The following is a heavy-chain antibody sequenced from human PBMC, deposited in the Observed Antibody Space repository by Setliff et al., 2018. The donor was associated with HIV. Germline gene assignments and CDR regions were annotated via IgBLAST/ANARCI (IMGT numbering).Heavy chain of an antibody. J-gene: IGHJ6*02. CDR1: GGTFSKTV. V-gene: IGHV1-69*10. CDR3: AASQNSYSYLGYYYYNVDV. Sequence: ASVKVSCKASGGTFSKTVISWVRQAPGQGLEWVGGILPFLGMGDFAQKFQGRVTIGADESTSTAYMELSSLRYDDTAVYYCAASQNSYSYLGYYYYNVDVWGQGTTVTVSS. CDR2: ILPFLGMG. D-gene: IGHD3-10*01.